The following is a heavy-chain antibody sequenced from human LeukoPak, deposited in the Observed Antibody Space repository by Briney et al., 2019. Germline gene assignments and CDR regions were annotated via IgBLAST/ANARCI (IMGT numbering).Heavy chain of an antibody. CDR2: IYYSGST. Sequence: TSETLPLTCTVSGGSISSGDYYWSWIRQPPGKGLEWIGYIYYSGSTYYNPSLKSRVTISVDTSKNQFSLKLSSVTAADTAVYYCAREGWFGELFWFDPCGRGTMVTV. D-gene: IGHD3-10*01. V-gene: IGHV4-30-4*01. CDR3: AREGWFGELFWFDP. J-gene: IGHJ5*02. CDR1: GGSISSGDYY.